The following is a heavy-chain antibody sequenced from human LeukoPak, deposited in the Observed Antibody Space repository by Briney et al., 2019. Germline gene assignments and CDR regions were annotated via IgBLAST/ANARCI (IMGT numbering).Heavy chain of an antibody. CDR2: MNPNSGNT. V-gene: IGHV1-8*01. Sequence: ASVKVSCKASGYTFTSYDINWVRQATGQGLEWMGWMNPNSGNTGYAQKLQGRVTMTTDTSTSTAYMELRSLRSDDTAVYYCAREGFPDYWGQGTLVTVSS. CDR3: AREGFPDY. CDR1: GYTFTSYD. J-gene: IGHJ4*02.